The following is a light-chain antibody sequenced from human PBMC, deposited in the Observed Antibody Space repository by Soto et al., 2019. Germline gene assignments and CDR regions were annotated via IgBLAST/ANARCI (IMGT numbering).Light chain of an antibody. Sequence: SYELTQPPSVSVAPGKTARITCGGNNIGSKSVHWYQQKPGQAPRLVISYDNDRPSGIPERFSGSDSGNTATLTISRVEVGDEADYYCQVWDSSSDHVGFGGGTKLTVL. CDR2: YDN. CDR3: QVWDSSSDHVG. J-gene: IGLJ3*02. CDR1: NIGSKS. V-gene: IGLV3-21*04.